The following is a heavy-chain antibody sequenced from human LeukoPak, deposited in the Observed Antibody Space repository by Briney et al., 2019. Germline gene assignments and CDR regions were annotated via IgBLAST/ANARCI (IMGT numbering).Heavy chain of an antibody. V-gene: IGHV1-8*03. J-gene: IGHJ4*02. D-gene: IGHD6-13*01. CDR3: AKIAAAGQYYFDY. Sequence: ASVKVSCKASGYTFTSYDINWVRQATGQGLEWMGWMNPNSGNTGYAQKFQGRVTITRNTSISTAYMELSSLRSEDTAVYYCAKIAAAGQYYFDYWGQGTLVTVSS. CDR2: MNPNSGNT. CDR1: GYTFTSYD.